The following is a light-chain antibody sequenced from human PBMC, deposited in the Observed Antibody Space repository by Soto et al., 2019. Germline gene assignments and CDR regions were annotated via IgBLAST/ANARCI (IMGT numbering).Light chain of an antibody. CDR3: QQLYGYPIT. V-gene: IGKV1-9*01. CDR2: APS. Sequence: DIQMTQSPSALSASVGDRVTITCRASQGIDTSLAWYQQKPGKAPKLLIYAPSNFQSGVPSRFSGSGSGTHFTLTISSLQPEDFATYYCQQLYGYPITFGQGTRLEIK. CDR1: QGIDTS. J-gene: IGKJ5*01.